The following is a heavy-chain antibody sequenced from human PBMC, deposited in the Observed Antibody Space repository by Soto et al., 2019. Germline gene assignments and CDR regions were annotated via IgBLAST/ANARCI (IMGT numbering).Heavy chain of an antibody. J-gene: IGHJ4*02. Sequence: EVQLVESGGGLVQPGGSLKLSCAASGFTFTDSAFHWVRQASGKGLEWVGRIRGKSNNYATTHAASVTGRFSISRDDARNTAYLQMSSLKAVDTAVYYCTRASEDGCTFGYWCRGSLVTVSS. CDR3: TRASEDGCTFGY. D-gene: IGHD3-3*02. V-gene: IGHV3-73*01. CDR1: GFTFTDSA. CDR2: IRGKSNNYAT.